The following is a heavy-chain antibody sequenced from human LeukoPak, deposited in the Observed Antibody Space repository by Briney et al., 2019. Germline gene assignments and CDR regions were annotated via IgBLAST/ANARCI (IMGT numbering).Heavy chain of an antibody. CDR1: GYTFTSYG. CDR2: ISAYNGNT. V-gene: IGHV1-18*01. D-gene: IGHD6-13*01. J-gene: IGHJ4*02. Sequence: ASVKVSCKASGYTFTSYGISWVRQAPGQGLEWMGWISAYNGNTNYAQKFQGRVTMTRDTSISTAYMELSRLRSDDTAVYYCARAIAAAFRKVRDYWGQGTLVTVSS. CDR3: ARAIAAAFRKVRDY.